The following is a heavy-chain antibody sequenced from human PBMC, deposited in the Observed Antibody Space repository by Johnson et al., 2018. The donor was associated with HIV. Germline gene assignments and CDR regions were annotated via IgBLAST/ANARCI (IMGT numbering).Heavy chain of an antibody. J-gene: IGHJ3*02. D-gene: IGHD5-12*01. CDR1: GFTFSSYG. CDR3: AREGGGYDGKGAFDI. Sequence: QVQLVESGGGVVQPGGSLRLSCAASGFTFSSYGMHWVRQAPGKGLQWVAVIGFDGTNKYYADSVKGRFTISRDNSKNTLYLQMNSLRAEDTAVYYCAREGGGYDGKGAFDIWGQGTMVTVSS. CDR2: IGFDGTNK. V-gene: IGHV3-30*19.